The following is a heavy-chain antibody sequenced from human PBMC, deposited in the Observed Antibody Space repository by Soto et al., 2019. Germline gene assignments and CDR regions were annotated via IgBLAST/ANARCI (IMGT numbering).Heavy chain of an antibody. D-gene: IGHD3-10*01. CDR1: GFTFGTTD. CDR2: IDGSGGIT. J-gene: IGHJ5*02. V-gene: IGHV3-23*01. Sequence: QLLQSGGGLVQPGGPLTLSCAASGFTFGTTDMSWVRQAPGEGLEWVSTIDGSGGITYYAASVKGRFTISRDNSRNTVYLQMNSLRGDDTALYYCVKNSGWFNTWGQGAVVTVSS. CDR3: VKNSGWFNT.